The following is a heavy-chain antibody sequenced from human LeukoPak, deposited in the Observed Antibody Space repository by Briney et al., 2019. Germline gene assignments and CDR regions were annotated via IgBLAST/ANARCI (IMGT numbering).Heavy chain of an antibody. CDR2: ISGCGGST. Sequence: GGSLRLSCAASGFTFSSYAMSWVRQAPGKGLEWVSAISGCGGSTYYADSVKGRFTISRDNSKNTLYLQMNSLRAEDTAVYYCAKDRTMVRGVIGGFDYWGQGTLVTVSS. D-gene: IGHD3-10*01. J-gene: IGHJ4*02. CDR1: GFTFSSYA. CDR3: AKDRTMVRGVIGGFDY. V-gene: IGHV3-23*01.